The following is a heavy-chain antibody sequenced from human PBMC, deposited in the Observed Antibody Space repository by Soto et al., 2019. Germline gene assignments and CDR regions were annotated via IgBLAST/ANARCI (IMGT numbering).Heavy chain of an antibody. CDR1: GFTFSSYA. Sequence: PGGSLRLSCAASGFTFSSYAMHWVRQAPGKGLEWVAVISYDGSNKYYADSVKGRFTISRDNSKNTLYLQMNSLRAEDTAVYYCARDGGYCGGDCYTVGGGMDVWGQGTTVTVSS. CDR3: ARDGGYCGGDCYTVGGGMDV. V-gene: IGHV3-30-3*01. CDR2: ISYDGSNK. D-gene: IGHD2-21*02. J-gene: IGHJ6*02.